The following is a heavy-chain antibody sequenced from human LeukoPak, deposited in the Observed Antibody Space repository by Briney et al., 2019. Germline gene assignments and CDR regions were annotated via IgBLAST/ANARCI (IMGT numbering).Heavy chain of an antibody. CDR1: GGSISSYY. D-gene: IGHD6-19*01. V-gene: IGHV4-59*01. Sequence: SGTLSLTCTVSGGSISSYYWSWIRQPPGKGLEWIGYIYYSGSTNYNPSLKSRVTISVDTSKNQFSLKLSSVTAADTAVYYCASSSKGYSSGFYYYYYMDVWGKGTTVTVSS. J-gene: IGHJ6*03. CDR3: ASSSKGYSSGFYYYYYMDV. CDR2: IYYSGST.